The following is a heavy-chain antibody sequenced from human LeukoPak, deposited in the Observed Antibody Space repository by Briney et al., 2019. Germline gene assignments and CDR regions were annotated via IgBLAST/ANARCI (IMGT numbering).Heavy chain of an antibody. J-gene: IGHJ6*03. CDR3: ARGKPYSSSYPYYYYMDV. CDR1: GGSISSYY. Sequence: PSETLSLTCTVSGGSISSYYWSWIRQPPGKGLEWIGYIDYSGSTNYNPSLKSRVTISVDTSKNQFSLKLSSVTAADTAVYYCARGKPYSSSYPYYYYMDVWGKGTTVTVSS. CDR2: IDYSGST. V-gene: IGHV4-59*01. D-gene: IGHD6-6*01.